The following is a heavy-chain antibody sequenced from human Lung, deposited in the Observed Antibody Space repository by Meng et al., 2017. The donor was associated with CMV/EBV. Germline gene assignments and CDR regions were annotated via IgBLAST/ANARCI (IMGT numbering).Heavy chain of an antibody. CDR3: ARDLGDGSNYYYFDF. Sequence: GESXKISCAASGFTFSIYWMSWVRQAPGKGLEWVANIKQDGSEKYYVDSVEGRFTISRDNAKNSLYLQINSLRAEDAAIYYCARDLGDGSNYYYFDFWGHGXLVT. D-gene: IGHD5-24*01. CDR1: GFTFSIYW. J-gene: IGHJ4*01. V-gene: IGHV3-7*01. CDR2: IKQDGSEK.